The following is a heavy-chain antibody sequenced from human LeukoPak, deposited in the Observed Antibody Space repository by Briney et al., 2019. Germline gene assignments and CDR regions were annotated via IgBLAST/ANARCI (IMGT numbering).Heavy chain of an antibody. D-gene: IGHD6-19*01. CDR1: GGSISSSSYY. J-gene: IGHJ4*02. V-gene: IGHV4-39*01. Sequence: SETLSLTCTVSGGSISSSSYYWGWIRQPPGKGLEWIGSIYYSGSTYYNPSLKSRVTISVDTSKNQFSLELSSVTAADTAVYYCASTKTPSSGWYFDYWGQGTLVTVSS. CDR2: IYYSGST. CDR3: ASTKTPSSGWYFDY.